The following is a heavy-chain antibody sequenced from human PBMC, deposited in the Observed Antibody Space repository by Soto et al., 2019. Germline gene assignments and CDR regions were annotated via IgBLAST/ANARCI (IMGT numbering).Heavy chain of an antibody. J-gene: IGHJ6*02. D-gene: IGHD3-10*01. Sequence: SETLSLTCTVSGYSISSGYYWGWIRQPPGKGLEWIGSIYHSGSTYYNPSLKSRVTISVDTSKNQFSLKLSSVTAADTAVYYCAREKTSMVRGVIMGYYYYGMDVWGQGTTVTVSS. CDR2: IYHSGST. CDR1: GYSISSGYY. V-gene: IGHV4-38-2*02. CDR3: AREKTSMVRGVIMGYYYYGMDV.